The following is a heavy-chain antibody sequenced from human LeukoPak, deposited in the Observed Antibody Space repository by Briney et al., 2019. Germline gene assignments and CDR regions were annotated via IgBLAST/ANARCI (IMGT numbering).Heavy chain of an antibody. CDR1: GFTFSNYR. D-gene: IGHD2-15*01. CDR2: MNSDGSRA. CDR3: ARGGGYYHYYMDV. J-gene: IGHJ6*03. Sequence: GGSLRLSXSASGFTFSNYRMHWVRQRPGKGLVWVSHMNSDGSRATYADSVKGRFTISRDNAKNTLYLQMNSLRAEDTAVYYCARGGGYYHYYMDVWGKGTTVTVSS. V-gene: IGHV3-74*01.